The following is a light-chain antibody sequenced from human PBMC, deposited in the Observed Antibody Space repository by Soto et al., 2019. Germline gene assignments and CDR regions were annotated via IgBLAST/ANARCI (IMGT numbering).Light chain of an antibody. Sequence: EIVMTQSPATLSVSPGERVTLSCRASQSVSSNLAWYQQKPGQPPRLLIYGASTRATGIPARFSGSGSGTEFTLTISSLQSEDFAVYSCQQYNNWPSWTFGQGTKVEIK. CDR1: QSVSSN. V-gene: IGKV3-15*01. CDR3: QQYNNWPSWT. CDR2: GAS. J-gene: IGKJ1*01.